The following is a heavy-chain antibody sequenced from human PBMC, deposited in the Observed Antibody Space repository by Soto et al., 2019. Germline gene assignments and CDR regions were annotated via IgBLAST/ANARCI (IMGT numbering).Heavy chain of an antibody. V-gene: IGHV3-21*01. CDR3: ARDFSPYGSGSYYKVFDY. CDR1: GFTFSGYS. D-gene: IGHD3-10*01. J-gene: IGHJ4*02. Sequence: GGSLRLSCAASGFTFSGYSMNWVRQAPGKGLEWVSSISSSSSYIYYADSVKGRFTISRDNAKNSLYLQMNSLRAEDTAVYYCARDFSPYGSGSYYKVFDYWGQGTLVTVSS. CDR2: ISSSSSYI.